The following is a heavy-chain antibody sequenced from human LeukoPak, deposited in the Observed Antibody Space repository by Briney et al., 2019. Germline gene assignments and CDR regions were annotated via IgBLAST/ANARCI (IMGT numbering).Heavy chain of an antibody. J-gene: IGHJ4*02. CDR1: GFTFNNYW. V-gene: IGHV3-7*01. Sequence: GGSLRLSCAASGFTFNNYWMSWVRQAPGKGLEWVANMKPDGSEKYYVDSVKGRFTISRDNAKNSLYLQMNSLRAEDTAVYYCARDTLRVFNYWGQGTLVTVSS. CDR2: MKPDGSEK. CDR3: ARDTLRVFNY. D-gene: IGHD3-16*01.